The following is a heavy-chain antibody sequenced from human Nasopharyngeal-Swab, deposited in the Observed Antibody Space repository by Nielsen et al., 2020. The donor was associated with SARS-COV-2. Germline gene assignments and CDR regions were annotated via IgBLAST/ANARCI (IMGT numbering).Heavy chain of an antibody. V-gene: IGHV4-34*01. D-gene: IGHD6-13*01. CDR2: INHSGST. J-gene: IGHJ5*02. CDR3: ARSRYTSSWYGVRNWFDP. Sequence: SETLSLTCAVYGGSFSGYYWNWIRQPPGKGLEWIGEINHSGSTNYNPSLTRRVTISLDTSKNQFSLKLSSVTAADTAVYYCARSRYTSSWYGVRNWFDPWGQGTLVTVSS. CDR1: GGSFSGYY.